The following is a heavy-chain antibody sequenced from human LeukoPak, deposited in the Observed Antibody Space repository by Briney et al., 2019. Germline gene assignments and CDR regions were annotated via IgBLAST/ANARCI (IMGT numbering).Heavy chain of an antibody. CDR3: AKRGVVIRVILVGFHKEAYYFDS. CDR2: ISKDGSIR. CDR1: GFTFSTFS. Sequence: PGGSLRLSCAASGFTFSTFSMHWVRQAPGKGLEWVTIISKDGSIRYYVDSVKGRFTISRDNPKNTLYLQMNSLRPEDTAVYFCAKRGVVIRVILVGFHKEAYYFDSWGQGVLVTVSS. J-gene: IGHJ4*02. D-gene: IGHD3-22*01. V-gene: IGHV3-30*04.